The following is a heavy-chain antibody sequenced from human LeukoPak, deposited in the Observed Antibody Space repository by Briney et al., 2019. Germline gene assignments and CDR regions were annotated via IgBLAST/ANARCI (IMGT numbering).Heavy chain of an antibody. Sequence: SETLSLTCTVSGGSISSSSYYWGWIRQPPGKGLEWIGSIYYSGSTYYNPSLKSRVTISVDTSKNQFSLKLSSVTAADTAVYYCARRGSISKNYYYYMDVWGKGTTVTVSS. CDR1: GGSISSSSYY. J-gene: IGHJ6*03. V-gene: IGHV4-39*07. D-gene: IGHD3-10*01. CDR3: ARRGSISKNYYYYMDV. CDR2: IYYSGST.